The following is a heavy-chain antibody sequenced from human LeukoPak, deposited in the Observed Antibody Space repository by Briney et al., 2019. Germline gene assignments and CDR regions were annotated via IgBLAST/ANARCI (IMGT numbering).Heavy chain of an antibody. Sequence: GGSLRLSCAASGFTFSSYSMNWARQAPGKGLEWVSYISSSSSTIYYADSVKGRFTISRDNAKNSLYLQMNSLRAEDTAVYYCARVPAAAGTLGDYFDYWGQGTLVTVSS. CDR1: GFTFSSYS. CDR3: ARVPAAAGTLGDYFDY. D-gene: IGHD6-13*01. V-gene: IGHV3-48*01. CDR2: ISSSSSTI. J-gene: IGHJ4*02.